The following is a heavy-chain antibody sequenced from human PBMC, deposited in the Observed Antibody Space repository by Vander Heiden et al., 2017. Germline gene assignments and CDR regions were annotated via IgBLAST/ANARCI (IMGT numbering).Heavy chain of an antibody. Sequence: EVQLVESGGGLVQPGGSLRLSCAASGFTFSRYAMHWVRQATGKGLDWVSAIGTAGDTYYPGSVKGRFTISRENAKNSLYLQMNSLRAGDTAVYYCARGAGYSSGLDYWGQGTLVTVSS. D-gene: IGHD6-19*01. CDR2: IGTAGDT. V-gene: IGHV3-13*01. CDR3: ARGAGYSSGLDY. J-gene: IGHJ4*02. CDR1: GFTFSRYA.